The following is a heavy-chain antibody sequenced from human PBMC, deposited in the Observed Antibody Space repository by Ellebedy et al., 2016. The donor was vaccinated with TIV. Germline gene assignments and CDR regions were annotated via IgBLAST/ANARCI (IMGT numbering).Heavy chain of an antibody. CDR1: GYTFTSYD. V-gene: IGHV1-18*01. Sequence: ASVKVSCKASGYTFTSYDINWVRQATGQGLEWMGGISASNGKTHYAEKYQGRVTMTTDTATSTAYMELRSLRSDDTAVYYCARDRPYILVGPTFDLWGQGTVVTVSS. J-gene: IGHJ3*01. CDR2: ISASNGKT. D-gene: IGHD1-26*01. CDR3: ARDRPYILVGPTFDL.